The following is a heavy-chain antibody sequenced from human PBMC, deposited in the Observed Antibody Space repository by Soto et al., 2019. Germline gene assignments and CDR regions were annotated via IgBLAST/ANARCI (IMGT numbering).Heavy chain of an antibody. CDR1: GCPCNIYC. Sequence: GRSLRLSCAASGCPCNIYCMTWISQAPGKGLEWVSAISGSGGSTHYADSVKGRFTISRDNSKNTLYLQMNSLRAEDTAVYYCAKDVDSSSTTVEFDYWGQGTLVTVSS. CDR2: ISGSGGST. CDR3: AKDVDSSSTTVEFDY. D-gene: IGHD2-2*01. J-gene: IGHJ4*02. V-gene: IGHV3-23*01.